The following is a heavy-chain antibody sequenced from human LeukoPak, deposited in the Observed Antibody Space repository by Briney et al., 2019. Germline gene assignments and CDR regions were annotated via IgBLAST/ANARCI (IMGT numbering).Heavy chain of an antibody. J-gene: IGHJ6*03. Sequence: SETLSLTCTVSGGSISTSTYYWGWIRQPPGKGLEWIGSIYYSGSPYYNPSLKSRVTISVDTSNNQFSLKLSSVTAADTAVYYCARVVLWFGDYYYYYMDVWGKGTTVTVSS. CDR3: ARVVLWFGDYYYYYMDV. CDR2: IYYSGSP. CDR1: GGSISTSTYY. V-gene: IGHV4-39*07. D-gene: IGHD3-10*01.